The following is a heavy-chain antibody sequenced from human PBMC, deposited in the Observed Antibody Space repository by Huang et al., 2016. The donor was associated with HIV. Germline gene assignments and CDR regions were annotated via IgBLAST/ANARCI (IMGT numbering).Heavy chain of an antibody. J-gene: IGHJ3*02. CDR1: GFDFRSND. CDR3: AKEEAERFGAFDS. D-gene: IGHD3-10*01. CDR2: MGYGVKNK. Sequence: QLQLVESGGGVVQPGGSLRLSCVASGFDFRSNDMRWVRQAQGKGLVEITMMGYGVKNKPYGDSVTGRFTISRDKSKNTLYRQMNSLRPEDTAVYYCAKEEAERFGAFDSWGQGTMVTVSS. V-gene: IGHV3-30*02.